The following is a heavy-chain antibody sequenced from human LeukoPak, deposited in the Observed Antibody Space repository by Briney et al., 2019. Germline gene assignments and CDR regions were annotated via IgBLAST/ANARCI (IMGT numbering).Heavy chain of an antibody. CDR1: GYTLTSYG. J-gene: IGHJ3*02. V-gene: IGHV1-18*01. CDR2: ISAYNGNT. Sequence: ASVKVSCKASGYTLTSYGISWVRQAPGQGLEWMGRISAYNGNTNYAQKLQGRVTMTTDTSTSTAYMELRSLRSDDTAVYYCARVYYDFWSGYEYDAFDIWGQGTMVTVSS. CDR3: ARVYYDFWSGYEYDAFDI. D-gene: IGHD3-3*01.